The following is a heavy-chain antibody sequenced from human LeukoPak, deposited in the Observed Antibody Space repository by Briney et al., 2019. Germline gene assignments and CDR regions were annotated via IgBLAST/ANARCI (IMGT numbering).Heavy chain of an antibody. Sequence: PSETLSLTCAVYGGSFSGYYWIWIRQPPGKGLEWIGEINHSGSTNYNPSLKSRVTISVDTSKNQFSLKLSSVTAADTAVYYCARGRTLEDDPAVSDYWGQGTLVTVSS. CDR3: ARGRTLEDDPAVSDY. V-gene: IGHV4-34*01. D-gene: IGHD1-1*01. J-gene: IGHJ4*02. CDR1: GGSFSGYY. CDR2: INHSGST.